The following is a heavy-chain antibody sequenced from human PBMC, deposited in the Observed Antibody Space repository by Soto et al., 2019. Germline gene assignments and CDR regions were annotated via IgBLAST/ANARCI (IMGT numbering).Heavy chain of an antibody. CDR1: GFTFSSYA. CDR2: ISGSGGST. J-gene: IGHJ6*02. D-gene: IGHD3-10*01. CDR3: ATGRGLYYYYGMDV. Sequence: EVQLLESGGGLVQPGGSLRLSCAASGFTFSSYAMSWVRQAPGKGLEWVSAISGSGGSTYYADSVKGRFTISRDNSKNPLYLQMTSLRAEDTAVYYCATGRGLYYYYGMDVWGQGTTVTVSS. V-gene: IGHV3-23*01.